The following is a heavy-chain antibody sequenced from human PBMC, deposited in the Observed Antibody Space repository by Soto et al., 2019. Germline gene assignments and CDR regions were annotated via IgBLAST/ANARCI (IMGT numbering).Heavy chain of an antibody. D-gene: IGHD2-2*01. J-gene: IGHJ5*02. CDR3: ARLVVVAPVANA. V-gene: IGHV4-39*02. Sequence: SETLSLTCSVSGGSISYNSYYWGWIRQPPGKGLEWVGGIFYTGATYYSPSLKDRVTISVDTSKNSFSLNLTSVTAADTAVYFCARLVVVAPVANAWGQGTLVTVSS. CDR2: IFYTGAT. CDR1: GGSISYNSYY.